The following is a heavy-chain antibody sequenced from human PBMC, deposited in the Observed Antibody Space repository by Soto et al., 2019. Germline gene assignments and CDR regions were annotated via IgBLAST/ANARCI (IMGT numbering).Heavy chain of an antibody. J-gene: IGHJ5*02. CDR3: ARDLTGTHNWFDP. D-gene: IGHD1-20*01. V-gene: IGHV4-59*01. CDR1: GGSISSYY. Sequence: PSETLSLTCTVSGGSISSYYWSWIRQPPGKGLEWIGYIYYSGSTNYNPSLKSRVTISVDTPKNQFSLKLSSVTAADTAVYYCARDLTGTHNWFDPWGQGTLVTVSS. CDR2: IYYSGST.